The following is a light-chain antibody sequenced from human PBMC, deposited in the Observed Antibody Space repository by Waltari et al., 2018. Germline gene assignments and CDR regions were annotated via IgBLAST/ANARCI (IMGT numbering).Light chain of an antibody. J-gene: IGKJ4*01. CDR3: QQLNSYPPT. V-gene: IGKV1-39*01. CDR2: LTS. Sequence: DIQMTQSPSSLSASVGDRVPITCRASQSISSHLNWYQQKPGKAPRLLIYLTSNLQSGVPSRFSGSGSGTDFSLTISSLQPEDFATYYCQQLNSYPPTFGGGTKVEIK. CDR1: QSISSH.